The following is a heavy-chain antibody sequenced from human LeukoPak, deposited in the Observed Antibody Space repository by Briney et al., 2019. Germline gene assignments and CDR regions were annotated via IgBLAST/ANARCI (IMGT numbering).Heavy chain of an antibody. J-gene: IGHJ4*02. CDR1: GFTFSSYE. Sequence: GGSPRLSCAASGFTFSSYEMNWVRQAPGKGLEWVSYISSSGSTIYYADSVKGRFTISRDNAKNSLYLQLNSLRAEDTAVYYCARGLQYHYDSSGNYGRDYWGQGTLVTVSS. CDR3: ARGLQYHYDSSGNYGRDY. V-gene: IGHV3-48*03. D-gene: IGHD3-22*01. CDR2: ISSSGSTI.